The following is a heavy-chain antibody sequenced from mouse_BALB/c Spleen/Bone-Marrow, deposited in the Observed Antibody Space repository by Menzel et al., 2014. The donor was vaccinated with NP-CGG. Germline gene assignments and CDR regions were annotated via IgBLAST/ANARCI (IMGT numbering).Heavy chain of an antibody. V-gene: IGHV5-12-2*01. J-gene: IGHJ3*01. Sequence: EVQGVESGGGLVQPGGSLKLSCAASGFTFSSYTMSWVRQTPEKRLEWVAYISNGGGSTYYPDTVKGRFTISRDNAKNTLYLQMSSLKSEGTAMYYCARGIYYYGSSCAYWGQGTLVTVSA. CDR3: ARGIYYYGSSCAY. D-gene: IGHD1-1*01. CDR2: ISNGGGST. CDR1: GFTFSSYT.